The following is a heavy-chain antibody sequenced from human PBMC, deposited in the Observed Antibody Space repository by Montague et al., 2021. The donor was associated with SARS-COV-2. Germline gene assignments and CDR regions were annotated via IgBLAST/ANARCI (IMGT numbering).Heavy chain of an antibody. CDR1: GGSISTYY. D-gene: IGHD2-15*01. Sequence: TLSLTCTVSGGSISTYYWSWIRQSPGKGLEWIGYIYYSGNPNYNPSLTSRLSMSVDTSKNQFSLELSSVTAADTAVFFCARGKGRSPDAFDIWGQGITVTVSS. J-gene: IGHJ3*02. CDR3: ARGKGRSPDAFDI. CDR2: IYYSGNP. V-gene: IGHV4-59*01.